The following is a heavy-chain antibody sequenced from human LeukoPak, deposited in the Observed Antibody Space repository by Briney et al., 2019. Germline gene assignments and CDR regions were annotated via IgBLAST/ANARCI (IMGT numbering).Heavy chain of an antibody. CDR3: AREFGGSGKFDY. V-gene: IGHV4-30-4*07. CDR1: GGSISSGGYS. J-gene: IGHJ4*02. CDR2: IYYSGST. Sequence: SETLSLTCAVSGGSISSGGYSWSWIRQPPGTGLEWIGYIYYSGSTYYNPSLKGRVTISVDTSKNQFSLKLSSVTAADTAVYYCAREFGGSGKFDYWGQGTLVTVSS. D-gene: IGHD3-10*01.